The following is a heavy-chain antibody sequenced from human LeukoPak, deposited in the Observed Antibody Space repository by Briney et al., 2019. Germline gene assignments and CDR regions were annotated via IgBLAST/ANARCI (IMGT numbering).Heavy chain of an antibody. CDR2: MPYDENVADKAP. V-gene: IGHV4-39*01. CDR3: ARLTLTGVGGRGWFDS. D-gene: IGHD3-3*01. Sequence: PSETLSLTCIVSGDSISNSGWSWGWIRQPPGKGLEWIGTMPYDENVADKAPPSSTPSLRSRVTISADTSKNQLSLKVNSVTAADTASYYCARLTLTGVGGRGWFDSWGQGTLVIVSS. CDR1: GDSISNSGWS. J-gene: IGHJ5*01.